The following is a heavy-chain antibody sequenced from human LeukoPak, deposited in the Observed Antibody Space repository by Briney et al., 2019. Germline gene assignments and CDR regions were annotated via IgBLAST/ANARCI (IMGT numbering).Heavy chain of an antibody. V-gene: IGHV1-2*02. CDR3: AREQILGYCSGGSCYGSPGGVDY. J-gene: IGHJ4*02. D-gene: IGHD2-15*01. CDR2: INPNSGGT. Sequence: ASVKVPCKASGYTFTGYYMHWVRQAPGQGLEWMGWINPNSGGTNYAQKFQGRVTMTRDTSISTAYMELSRLRSDDTAVYYCAREQILGYCSGGSCYGSPGGVDYWGQGTLVTVSS. CDR1: GYTFTGYY.